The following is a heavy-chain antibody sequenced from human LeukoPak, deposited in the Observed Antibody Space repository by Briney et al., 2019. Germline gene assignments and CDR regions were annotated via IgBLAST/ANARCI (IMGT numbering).Heavy chain of an antibody. CDR2: IYYSGST. J-gene: IGHJ4*02. CDR3: ARVGLRYYGSGSYRGTFFDY. V-gene: IGHV4-39*07. D-gene: IGHD3-10*01. CDR1: GGSISSSSYY. Sequence: SETLSLTRTVSGGSISSSSYYWGWIRQPPGKGLEWIGSIYYSGSTYYTPSLKSRVTISVDTSKNQFSLKMSSVTAADTAVYYCARVGLRYYGSGSYRGTFFDYWGQGTLVTVSS.